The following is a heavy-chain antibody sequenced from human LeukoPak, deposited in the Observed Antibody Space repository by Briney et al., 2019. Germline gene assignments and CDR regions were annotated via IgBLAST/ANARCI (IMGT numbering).Heavy chain of an antibody. CDR1: GESFSAHY. V-gene: IGHV4-34*01. CDR2: INHSGSV. Sequence: KSSETLSLTCVVYGESFSAHYWTWIRQPPGKGLQWIGEINHSGSVHYNPSLNSRVTMSVESSKKQFSLKVTSVTAADTAVYYCARGAINMVGAPFDSWGQGTLVTVSS. CDR3: ARGAINMVGAPFDS. D-gene: IGHD3-10*01. J-gene: IGHJ4*02.